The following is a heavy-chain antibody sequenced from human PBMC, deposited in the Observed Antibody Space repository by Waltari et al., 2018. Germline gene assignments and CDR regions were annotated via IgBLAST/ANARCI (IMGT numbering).Heavy chain of an antibody. CDR2: IYTSGST. V-gene: IGHV4-61*02. CDR3: ARVPYDSSGYYDDDAFDI. J-gene: IGHJ3*02. CDR1: GGSISSGSYY. D-gene: IGHD3-22*01. Sequence: QVQLQESGPGLVKPSQTLSLTCTVSGGSISSGSYYWRWIRHPAGKGLEWIGRIYTSGSTNYNPSLKSRVTISVDTSKNQFSLKLSSVTAADTAVYYCARVPYDSSGYYDDDAFDIWGQGTMVTVSS.